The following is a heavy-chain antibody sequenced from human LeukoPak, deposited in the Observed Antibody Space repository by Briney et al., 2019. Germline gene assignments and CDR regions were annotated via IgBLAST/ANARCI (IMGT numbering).Heavy chain of an antibody. CDR2: INSDESST. CDR1: GFTFSNYW. D-gene: IGHD3-3*01. V-gene: IGHV3-74*01. J-gene: IGHJ6*02. Sequence: GGSLRLSCAASGFTFSNYWMYWVRQSPGKGLVWVSRINSDESSTYYADSVKGRFTISRDNSKNTLYLQMNSLRAEDTAVYYCAKAKNPESITIFGVVTPYYYGMDVWGQGTTVTVSS. CDR3: AKAKNPESITIFGVVTPYYYGMDV.